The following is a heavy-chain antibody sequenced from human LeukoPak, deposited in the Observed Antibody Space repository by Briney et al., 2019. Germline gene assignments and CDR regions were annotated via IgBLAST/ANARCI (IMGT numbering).Heavy chain of an antibody. J-gene: IGHJ6*02. V-gene: IGHV3-21*01. CDR2: ISSSSSYI. CDR3: ARGPYCSSTSCYNYGMDV. CDR1: GFTFSSYS. Sequence: SGGSLRLSCAASGFTFSSYSMNWVRQAPGKGLEWVSSISSSSSYIYYADSVKGRFTISRENAKNSLYLQMNSLRAGDTAVYYCARGPYCSSTSCYNYGMDVWGQGTTVTVSS. D-gene: IGHD2-2*01.